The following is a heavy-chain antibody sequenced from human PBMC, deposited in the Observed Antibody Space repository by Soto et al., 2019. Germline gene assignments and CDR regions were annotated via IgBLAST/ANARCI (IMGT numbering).Heavy chain of an antibody. V-gene: IGHV3-21*01. CDR1: GFTFSSYS. CDR3: ARDWSEYSSPNWFDP. J-gene: IGHJ5*02. D-gene: IGHD6-6*01. Sequence: GGSLRLSCAASGFTFSSYSMNWVRQAPGKGLEWVSSISSSSSYIYYADSVKGRFTISRDNAKNSLYLQMNSLRAEDTAVYYCARDWSEYSSPNWFDPWGQGTLVTVSS. CDR2: ISSSSSYI.